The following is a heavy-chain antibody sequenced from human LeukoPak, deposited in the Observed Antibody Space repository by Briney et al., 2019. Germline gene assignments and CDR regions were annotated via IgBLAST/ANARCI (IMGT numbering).Heavy chain of an antibody. D-gene: IGHD3-22*01. CDR3: ARVYYYDSSGLSIIDY. Sequence: PSQTLSLTCTVSGGSISSGSYYWSWIRQPAGKGLEWIGRIYTSGSTNYNPSLKSRVTISVDTSKNQSSLKLSSVTAADTAVYYCARVYYYDSSGLSIIDYWGQGTLVTVSS. J-gene: IGHJ4*02. CDR2: IYTSGST. CDR1: GGSISSGSYY. V-gene: IGHV4-61*02.